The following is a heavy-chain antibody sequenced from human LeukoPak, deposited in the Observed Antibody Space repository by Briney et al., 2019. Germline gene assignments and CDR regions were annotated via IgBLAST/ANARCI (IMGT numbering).Heavy chain of an antibody. CDR1: GFTFNVYS. D-gene: IGHD2-15*01. V-gene: IGHV3-48*02. Sequence: GGSLRLSCAASGFTFNVYSMVWVRQAAGKGLEWLSYIGYTSTPIYYADSVKGRFTVSRDNAKNSLYLQMSSLKDEDTAVYYCASAGSDTQSWWFDYWGQGALVTVSS. J-gene: IGHJ4*02. CDR2: IGYTSTPI. CDR3: ASAGSDTQSWWFDY.